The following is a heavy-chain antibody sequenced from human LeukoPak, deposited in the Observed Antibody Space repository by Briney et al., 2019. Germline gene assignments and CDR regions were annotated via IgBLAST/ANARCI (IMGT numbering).Heavy chain of an antibody. D-gene: IGHD1-26*01. J-gene: IGHJ6*02. CDR3: ARDDPVMGSYSVYFYYGLAV. Sequence: GGSLRLSCAASGFTFSSYSMNWVRQAPGKGLEWVSYISSSSSTIYYADSVKGRFTVSRDDSKDTLYLQMNSLRAEDTALYYCARDDPVMGSYSVYFYYGLAVWGQGTTVTVSS. V-gene: IGHV3-48*01. CDR2: ISSSSSTI. CDR1: GFTFSSYS.